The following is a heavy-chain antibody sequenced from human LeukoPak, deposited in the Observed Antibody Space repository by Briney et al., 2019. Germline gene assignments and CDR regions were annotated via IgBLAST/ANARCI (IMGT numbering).Heavy chain of an antibody. D-gene: IGHD1-26*01. CDR1: GFTVSSNY. Sequence: GGSLRLSCAASGFTVSSNYMSWVRQAPGKGLEWVSVIYSGGSTYYADSVKGRFTISRDNSKNTLYLQMNSLRAEDTAVYYCARSVGELLLVDYWGQGTLVTVSS. CDR2: IYSGGST. J-gene: IGHJ4*02. CDR3: ARSVGELLLVDY. V-gene: IGHV3-53*05.